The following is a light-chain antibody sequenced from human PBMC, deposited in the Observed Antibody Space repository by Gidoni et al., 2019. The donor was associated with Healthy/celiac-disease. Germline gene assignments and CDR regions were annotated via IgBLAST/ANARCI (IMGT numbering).Light chain of an antibody. CDR3: LQTLQTPRT. Sequence: DIVMTQSPLSLPVTPGEPASISCRSSQSLLHSNGYNYLDWYLQKPGQSPQLLIYLGSNRASGVPDRFSGSGLGTDFTLKISRVEAEDVGVYYCLQTLQTPRTFGQXTKVEIK. CDR1: QSLLHSNGYNY. CDR2: LGS. J-gene: IGKJ1*01. V-gene: IGKV2-28*01.